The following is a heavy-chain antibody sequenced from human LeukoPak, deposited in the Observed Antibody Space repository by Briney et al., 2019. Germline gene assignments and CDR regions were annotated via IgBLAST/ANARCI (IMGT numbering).Heavy chain of an antibody. CDR1: GFTFSSYW. CDR2: IKQDGSEK. V-gene: IGHV3-7*01. D-gene: IGHD2-8*01. CDR3: AGCTNPYYYCYMDV. J-gene: IGHJ6*03. Sequence: QSGGSLRLSCAASGFTFSSYWMSWVRQAPGKGLEWVANIKQDGSEKYYVDSVKGRFTISRDNAKNSLYLQMNSLRAEDTAVYYCAGCTNPYYYCYMDVWGKGTTVTVSS.